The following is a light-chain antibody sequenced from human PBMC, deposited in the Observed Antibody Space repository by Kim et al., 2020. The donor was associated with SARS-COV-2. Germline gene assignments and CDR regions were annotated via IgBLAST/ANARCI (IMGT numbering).Light chain of an antibody. CDR3: QQYNNWPLT. CDR2: GAS. V-gene: IGKV3-15*01. J-gene: IGKJ4*01. Sequence: SRAPGERATLSCRARQNVNNNLAWYQQKPGQTPRLLIFGASTRATGIAVRFSGSGSGTEFTLTISSLQSEDSAIYYCQQYNNWPLTFGGGTKLEI. CDR1: QNVNNN.